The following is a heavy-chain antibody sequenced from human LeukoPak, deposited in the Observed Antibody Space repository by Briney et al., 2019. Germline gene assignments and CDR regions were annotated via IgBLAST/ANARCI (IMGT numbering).Heavy chain of an antibody. CDR2: INKDGSVR. CDR1: QFTFRDYW. V-gene: IGHV3-7*01. Sequence: GGSLRLSCVVSQFTFRDYWMTWVRQAPGEGLEWLANINKDGSVRYYVDSVKGRFTISRDTANNPVYLRMNSLRVEDTAVYYCTRGGYSGYFFSGDYWGQGSLVAVSS. D-gene: IGHD1-26*01. J-gene: IGHJ4*02. CDR3: TRGGYSGYFFSGDY.